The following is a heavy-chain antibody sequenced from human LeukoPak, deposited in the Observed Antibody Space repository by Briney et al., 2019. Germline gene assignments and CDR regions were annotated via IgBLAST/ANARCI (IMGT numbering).Heavy chain of an antibody. J-gene: IGHJ4*02. CDR1: GGSISTSYYY. D-gene: IGHD5-18*01. CDR3: ARQVTFGYAYAYYFDY. V-gene: IGHV4-39*01. Sequence: SETLSLTCTVSGGSISTSYYYWGWIRQPPGKGLEWIGNIHNSESTYYNPSLKSRVTISVDTSKNQFSLKLSSVTAADTAVYYCARQVTFGYAYAYYFDYWGQGSLVTVSS. CDR2: IHNSEST.